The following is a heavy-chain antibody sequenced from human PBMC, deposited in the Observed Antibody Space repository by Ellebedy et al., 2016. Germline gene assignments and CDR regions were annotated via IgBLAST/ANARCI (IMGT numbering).Heavy chain of an antibody. CDR2: ITWNGGSL. V-gene: IGHV3-9*01. Sequence: GGSLRLXXEASGFTFDDFSMHWVRQSSTKGLEWVASITWNGGSLTYAASVKGRFTVSRDNGKNFLFLQMNSLKAEDTALYYCAKAREGLAHDALDVWGQGTMVTVSS. CDR1: GFTFDDFS. D-gene: IGHD3-3*02. CDR3: AKAREGLAHDALDV. J-gene: IGHJ3*01.